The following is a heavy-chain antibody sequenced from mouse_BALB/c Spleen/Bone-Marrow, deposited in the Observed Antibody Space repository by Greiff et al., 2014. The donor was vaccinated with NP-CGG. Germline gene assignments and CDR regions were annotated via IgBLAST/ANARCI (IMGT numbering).Heavy chain of an antibody. CDR1: GYTFTDYT. J-gene: IGHJ3*01. CDR2: INPNIGGT. V-gene: IGHV1-22*01. Sequence: VQLQQSGPELVKPGASVKISCRTSGYTFTDYTIHWVKQSPGKSLEWIGNINPNIGGTTYNQKFKGKATLTLDKSSRTAYMELRSLTSEDSAVYYCARGRFAYWGQGTLVTVSA. CDR3: ARGRFAY.